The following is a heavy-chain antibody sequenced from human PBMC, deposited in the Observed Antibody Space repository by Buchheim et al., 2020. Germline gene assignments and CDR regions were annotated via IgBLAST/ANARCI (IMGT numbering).Heavy chain of an antibody. CDR2: IWYDGSNK. Sequence: QVQLVESGGGVVQPGRSLRLSCAASGFTFSSYAMHWVRQAPGKGLEWVAVIWYDGSNKYYADSVKGRFTISRDNSKNTLYLQMNSLRAEDTAVYYCARDPTLEWLAPFDYWGQGTL. V-gene: IGHV3-33*08. CDR3: ARDPTLEWLAPFDY. D-gene: IGHD6-19*01. J-gene: IGHJ4*02. CDR1: GFTFSSYA.